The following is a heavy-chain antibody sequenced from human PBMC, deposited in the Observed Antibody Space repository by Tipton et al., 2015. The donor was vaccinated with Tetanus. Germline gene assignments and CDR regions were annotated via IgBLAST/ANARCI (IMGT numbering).Heavy chain of an antibody. J-gene: IGHJ4*02. V-gene: IGHV4-59*02. CDR1: GDSVSGYY. Sequence: TLSLTCTVSGDSVSGYYWSWIRQLPGKGLEWVGYVYHSGATNYHPSLKSRLAISADTSKNQFSLNLRSVITAHTAVYYCARANNYYPKKGPFDYWGQGVLVFFSS. CDR3: ARANNYYPKKGPFDY. D-gene: IGHD1-20*01. CDR2: VYHSGAT.